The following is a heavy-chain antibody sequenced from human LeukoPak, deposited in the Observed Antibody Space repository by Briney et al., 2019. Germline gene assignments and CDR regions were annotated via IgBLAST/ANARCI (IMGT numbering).Heavy chain of an antibody. D-gene: IGHD3-22*01. CDR1: GFTFSSYA. J-gene: IGHJ4*02. CDR3: AKDHTPAYYDSSGYYYVLQSFPDY. V-gene: IGHV3-23*01. Sequence: GGSLRLSCAASGFTFSSYAMSWVRQAPGKGLEWVSAISGSGGSTYYADSVKGQFTISRDNSKNTLYLQMNSLRAEDTAVYYCAKDHTPAYYDSSGYYYVLQSFPDYWGQGTLVTVSS. CDR2: ISGSGGST.